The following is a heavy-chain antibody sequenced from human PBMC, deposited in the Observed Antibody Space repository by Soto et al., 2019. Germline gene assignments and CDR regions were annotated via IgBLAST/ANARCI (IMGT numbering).Heavy chain of an antibody. D-gene: IGHD5-18*01. CDR2: IIPMFGTA. CDR1: GGTFSTYA. CDR3: ASGIQLWLRRINNGYSG. J-gene: IGHJ4*02. Sequence: QVQLVQSGAEVKKPESSVKVSCKAPGGTFSTYAISWVRQAPGQGLEWMGGIIPMFGTANYAQRFQDRVTITADGSRNTGYMELSSLRSEDTAVYFCASGIQLWLRRINNGYSGWGQGTLVTVSS. V-gene: IGHV1-69*12.